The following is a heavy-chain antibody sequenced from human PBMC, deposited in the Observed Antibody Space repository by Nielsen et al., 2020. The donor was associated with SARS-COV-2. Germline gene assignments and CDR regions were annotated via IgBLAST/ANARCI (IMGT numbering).Heavy chain of an antibody. CDR2: ISGSGART. V-gene: IGHV3-23*01. J-gene: IGHJ4*02. Sequence: GESLKISCAASGFTFNTYDMTWVRQAPGQGLEWVSSISGSGARTNSADSVKGRFTISRDNSKSTLYLQMNSLRDDDTAVFYCARDPSGTGETFDFWGRGTLVTVSS. CDR1: GFTFNTYD. D-gene: IGHD3-10*01. CDR3: ARDPSGTGETFDF.